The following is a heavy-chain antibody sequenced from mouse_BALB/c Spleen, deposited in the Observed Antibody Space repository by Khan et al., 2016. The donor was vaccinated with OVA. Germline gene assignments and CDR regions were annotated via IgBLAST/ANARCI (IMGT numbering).Heavy chain of an antibody. V-gene: IGHV1-7*01. CDR1: GYTFTTYW. CDR2: INPTSGYT. J-gene: IGHJ2*01. CDR3: TMDRIDY. Sequence: QVQLQQSGAELAKPGASVKMSCKASGYTFTTYWMHWIKQRPGQGLEWIGYINPTSGYTDYNEKFKDRATLSADKSSSTAYMQLTSLTSEDSAVYYYTMDRIDYWRQGTTLTVSS.